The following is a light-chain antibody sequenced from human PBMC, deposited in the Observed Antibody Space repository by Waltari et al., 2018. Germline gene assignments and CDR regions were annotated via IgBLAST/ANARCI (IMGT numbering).Light chain of an antibody. CDR1: QGISSY. V-gene: IGKV1-9*01. Sequence: DIQLTQSPSFLSASVGDRVTITCRASQGISSYLAWYQQKPGKAPKLLIYAASTLQSGVSSRFSGSGSGTEFTLTISSLQPEDFATYYCQQLNSYPPPGTFGGGTKVEIK. CDR3: QQLNSYPPPGT. J-gene: IGKJ4*01. CDR2: AAS.